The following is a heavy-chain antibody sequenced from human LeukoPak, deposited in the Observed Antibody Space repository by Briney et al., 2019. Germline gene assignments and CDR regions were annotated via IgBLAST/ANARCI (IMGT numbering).Heavy chain of an antibody. J-gene: IGHJ3*02. CDR1: GGTFSSYA. CDR3: ARDGYCSSTSCYNDAFDI. V-gene: IGHV1-69*05. CDR2: IIPIFGTA. Sequence: ASVKVSCKASGGTFSSYAISWVRQAPGQGLEWMGGIIPIFGTANYAQKFQGRVTITTDESTSTAYMELSSLRSEDTAVYYCARDGYCSSTSCYNDAFDIWGQGTMVTVSS. D-gene: IGHD2-2*03.